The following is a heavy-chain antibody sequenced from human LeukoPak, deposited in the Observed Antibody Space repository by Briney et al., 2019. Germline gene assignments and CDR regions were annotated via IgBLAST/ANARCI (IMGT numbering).Heavy chain of an antibody. V-gene: IGHV4-31*03. Sequence: SETLSLTCTVSGGSISSGGYYWSWIRQHPGKGLEWIGYIYHSGSTYYNPSLKSRVTISVDTSKNQFSLKLSSVTAADTAVYYCARGRWSSGWYYDYWGQGTLVTVSS. J-gene: IGHJ4*02. CDR1: GGSISSGGYY. CDR2: IYHSGST. D-gene: IGHD6-19*01. CDR3: ARGRWSSGWYYDY.